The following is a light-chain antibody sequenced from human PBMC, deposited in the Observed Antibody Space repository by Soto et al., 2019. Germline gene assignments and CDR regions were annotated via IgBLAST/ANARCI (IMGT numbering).Light chain of an antibody. Sequence: EIVMTQSPATLSVSPGERATLSCRASQSVSSNLARYQQKPGQAPRLLIYGASTRATGIPARFSGSGSGTDFTLTISSLQSEDFAVYYCQQYNNWPLTFGGGTKVEIK. V-gene: IGKV3-15*01. CDR1: QSVSSN. CDR2: GAS. CDR3: QQYNNWPLT. J-gene: IGKJ4*01.